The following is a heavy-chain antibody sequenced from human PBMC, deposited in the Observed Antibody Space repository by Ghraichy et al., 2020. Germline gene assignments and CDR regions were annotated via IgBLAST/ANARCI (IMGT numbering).Heavy chain of an antibody. Sequence: ASVKVSCKASGYDFDSEALNWVRQAPGQGLEWMGWINPTTAKPTYAQGFAGRYVFSLDTSVNTVYLQINSLKAEDTAMYFCARGPSYFDSWGQGTQVTVSS. J-gene: IGHJ5*01. CDR1: GYDFDSEA. CDR2: INPTTAKP. V-gene: IGHV7-4-1*02. D-gene: IGHD3-10*01. CDR3: ARGPSYFDS.